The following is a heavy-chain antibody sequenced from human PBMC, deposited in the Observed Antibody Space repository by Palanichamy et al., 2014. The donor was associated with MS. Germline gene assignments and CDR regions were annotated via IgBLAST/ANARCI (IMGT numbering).Heavy chain of an antibody. CDR2: THPGDSET. D-gene: IGHD7-27*01. CDR1: GYSFTSYW. Sequence: GKKPGESLKISCKGSGYSFTSYWIGWVRQMPGKGLEWMGITHPGDSETGYSPSFQGQVTISADKSITTAYLQWSSLKASDTAMYYCTSPTFYEKGDWGLLYWGQGTPVTVSS. CDR3: TSPTFYEKGDWGLLY. V-gene: IGHV5-51*01. J-gene: IGHJ4*02.